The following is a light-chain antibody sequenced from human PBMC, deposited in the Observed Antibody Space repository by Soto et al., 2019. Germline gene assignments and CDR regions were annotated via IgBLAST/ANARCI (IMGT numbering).Light chain of an antibody. CDR3: SSYAGTKNVV. J-gene: IGLJ2*01. V-gene: IGLV2-8*01. CDR2: EVS. CDR1: SSDVGGYNY. Sequence: QSALTQPPSASGSPGQSVTISCTGTSSDVGGYNYVSWYQHHPGKAHKLMIYEVSKRPSGVPDRFSGSKSGNTASLTVSGLQVEDEADYYCSSYAGTKNVVFGGGTKLTVL.